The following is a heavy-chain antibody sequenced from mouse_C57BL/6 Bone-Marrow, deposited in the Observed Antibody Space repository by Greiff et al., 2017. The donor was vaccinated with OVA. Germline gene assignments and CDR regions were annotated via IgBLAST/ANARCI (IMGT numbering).Heavy chain of an antibody. Sequence: EVQLQESGPGLVKPSQSLSLSCSVTGYSITSGYYWNWIRQFPGNKLEWMGYISYDGSNNYNPSLKNRIPITLDTSKNQFFLKLNSVTTEDTATYYCATVRSNYAMDYWGQGTSVTVSS. CDR2: ISYDGSN. CDR1: GYSITSGYY. J-gene: IGHJ4*01. D-gene: IGHD1-1*01. CDR3: ATVRSNYAMDY. V-gene: IGHV3-6*01.